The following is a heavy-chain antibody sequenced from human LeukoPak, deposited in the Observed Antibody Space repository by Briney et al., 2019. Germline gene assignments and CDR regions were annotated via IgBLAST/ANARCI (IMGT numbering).Heavy chain of an antibody. CDR3: ARDPILVRGYFDY. CDR1: GGSFSGYY. D-gene: IGHD3-10*01. J-gene: IGHJ4*02. V-gene: IGHV3-30-3*01. CDR2: ISFDGSNK. Sequence: LSLTCAVYGGSFSGYYWSWIRQPPGKGLEWVALISFDGSNKYYADSVKGRFTISRDNSENTLHLQMNSLRPEDTAIYYCARDPILVRGYFDYWGQGTLVTVSS.